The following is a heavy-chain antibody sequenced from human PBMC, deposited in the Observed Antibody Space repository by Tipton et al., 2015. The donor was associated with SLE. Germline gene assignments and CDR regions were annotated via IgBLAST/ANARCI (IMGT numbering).Heavy chain of an antibody. D-gene: IGHD3-10*01. V-gene: IGHV4-34*01. Sequence: TLSLTCAVSGESSGTYYWSWIRQPPGKSLEWIGHIHHGGGTVYNPSLESRVTISLDSSNNHFSLKLTSVTAADTAVYYCAGGSEWSWLSLYCGQGTLVTVSS. CDR3: AGGSEWSWLSLY. J-gene: IGHJ4*02. CDR1: GESSGTYY. CDR2: IHHGGGT.